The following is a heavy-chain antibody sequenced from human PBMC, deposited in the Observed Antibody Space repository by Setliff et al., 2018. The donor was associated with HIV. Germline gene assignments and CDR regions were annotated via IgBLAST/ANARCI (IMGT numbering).Heavy chain of an antibody. V-gene: IGHV3-48*01. Sequence: PGGSLRLSCAASGFTFSSYSMNWVRQAPGKGLEWVSYISGDTRIINYADSVKGRFTISRDKSKNTLYLQINSLRAEDTAVYYCAKAQWLLSHWGFDPWGQGTLVTVSS. J-gene: IGHJ5*02. D-gene: IGHD3-3*01. CDR1: GFTFSSYS. CDR3: AKAQWLLSHWGFDP. CDR2: ISGDTRII.